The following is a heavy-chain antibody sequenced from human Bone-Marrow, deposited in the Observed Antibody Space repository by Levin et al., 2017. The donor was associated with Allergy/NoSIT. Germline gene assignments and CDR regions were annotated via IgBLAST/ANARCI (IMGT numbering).Heavy chain of an antibody. J-gene: IGHJ4*02. Sequence: PGESLKISCRASGYTFANYGISWVRQAPGQGLEWMGWIFPYNGNTKFAEKIQGRVTMTTDTSTSTAYMELRSLRSDDTAVYYCARERITGDFEYWGEGTLVTVSS. D-gene: IGHD7-27*01. CDR1: GYTFANYG. CDR2: IFPYNGNT. V-gene: IGHV1-18*01. CDR3: ARERITGDFEY.